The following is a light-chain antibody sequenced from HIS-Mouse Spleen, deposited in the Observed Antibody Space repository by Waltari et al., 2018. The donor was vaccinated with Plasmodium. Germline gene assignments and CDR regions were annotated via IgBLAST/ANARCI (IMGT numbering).Light chain of an antibody. J-gene: IGLJ1*01. V-gene: IGLV2-8*01. CDR2: EVS. CDR1: SSDVGGYNY. Sequence: QSALTQPPSASGSPGQSVTIPCTGTSSDVGGYNYVSWYQQRPGKAPKLMIYEVSKRPSGVPDRFSGSKSGNTASLTVSGLQAEDEADYYCSSYAGSNNVFGTGTKVTVL. CDR3: SSYAGSNNV.